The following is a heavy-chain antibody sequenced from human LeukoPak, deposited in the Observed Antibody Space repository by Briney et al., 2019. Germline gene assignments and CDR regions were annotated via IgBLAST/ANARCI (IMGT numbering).Heavy chain of an antibody. D-gene: IGHD5-18*01. V-gene: IGHV3-21*04. Sequence: KAGGSLRLSCAASGFTFSSYSMNWVRLAPGKGLEWVSSISSSSSYIYYADSVKGRFTISRDNAKNSLYLQMNSLRAEDTAVYYCAREGSYGPHYWGQGTLVTVSS. CDR3: AREGSYGPHY. J-gene: IGHJ4*02. CDR2: ISSSSSYI. CDR1: GFTFSSYS.